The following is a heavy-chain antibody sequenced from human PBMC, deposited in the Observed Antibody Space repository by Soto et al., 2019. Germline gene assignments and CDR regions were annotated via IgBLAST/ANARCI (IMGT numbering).Heavy chain of an antibody. CDR2: IYYSGST. D-gene: IGHD2-2*03. J-gene: IGHJ5*02. CDR1: GGSISSGDYY. CDR3: ARVDIVVVPAATSYWFDP. V-gene: IGHV4-30-4*01. Sequence: QVQLQESGPGLVKPSQTLSLTCTVSGGSISSGDYYWSWIRQPPGKGREWFGYIYYSGSTYYNPSLKSRVTISVDTSKNQFSLKLSSVTAADTAVYYCARVDIVVVPAATSYWFDPWGQGTLVTVSS.